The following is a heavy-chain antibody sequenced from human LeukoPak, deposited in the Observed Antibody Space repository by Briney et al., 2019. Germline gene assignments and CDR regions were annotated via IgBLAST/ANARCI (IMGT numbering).Heavy chain of an antibody. V-gene: IGHV3-48*01. Sequence: PGGSLRLSCAASGFTFSSYSMNWVRQAPGKGLEWVSYISSSSNSAKYYADSVKGRFTVSRDNAKNSLYLQMNSLRAEDTAVYYCARQYSSEFDYWGQGTLVTVSS. D-gene: IGHD6-19*01. J-gene: IGHJ4*02. CDR3: ARQYSSEFDY. CDR2: ISSSSNSAK. CDR1: GFTFSSYS.